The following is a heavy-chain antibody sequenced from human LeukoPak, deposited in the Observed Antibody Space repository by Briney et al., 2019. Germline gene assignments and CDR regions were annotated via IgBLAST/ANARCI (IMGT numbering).Heavy chain of an antibody. Sequence: GGSLRLSCAASGFTFSVYSMNWVRQAPGKVLEWVSYINSDSTTIYYAGSMKGRFTISRDNAKNSLYLQMNSLRAEDTAVYYCAREFNTPSDYWGQGTLVTVSS. V-gene: IGHV3-48*01. CDR3: AREFNTPSDY. CDR2: INSDSTTI. J-gene: IGHJ4*02. CDR1: GFTFSVYS. D-gene: IGHD2-2*02.